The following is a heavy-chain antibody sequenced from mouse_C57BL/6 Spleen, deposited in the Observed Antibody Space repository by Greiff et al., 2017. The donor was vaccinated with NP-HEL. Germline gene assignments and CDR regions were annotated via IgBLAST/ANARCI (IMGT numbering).Heavy chain of an antibody. CDR1: GYSFTGYY. J-gene: IGHJ2*01. CDR3: ARGDYGSSDY. D-gene: IGHD1-1*01. CDR2: INPSTGGT. V-gene: IGHV1-42*01. Sequence: VQLKQSGPELVKPGASVKISCKASGYSFTGYYMNWVKQSPEKSLEWIGEINPSTGGTTYNQKFKAKATLTVDKSSSTAYMQLKSLTSEDSAVYYCARGDYGSSDYWGQGTTLTVSS.